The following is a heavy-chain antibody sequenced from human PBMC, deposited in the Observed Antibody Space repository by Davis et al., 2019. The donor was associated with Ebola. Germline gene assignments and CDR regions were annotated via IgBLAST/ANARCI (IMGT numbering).Heavy chain of an antibody. Sequence: AASVKVSCKASGYTFISYDINWVRQATGQGLEWMGWMNPNSGNTGYAQKFQGRVTMTRNTSISTAYMELSSLRSEDTAVYYCAREGTDYSSGPLVYYYGMDVWGQGTTVTVSS. V-gene: IGHV1-8*01. J-gene: IGHJ6*02. D-gene: IGHD6-19*01. CDR3: AREGTDYSSGPLVYYYGMDV. CDR2: MNPNSGNT. CDR1: GYTFISYD.